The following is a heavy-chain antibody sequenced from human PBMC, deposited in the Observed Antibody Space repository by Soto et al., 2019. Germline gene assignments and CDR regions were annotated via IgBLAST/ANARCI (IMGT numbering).Heavy chain of an antibody. D-gene: IGHD3-9*01. Sequence: ASVKVSCKASGYTFTSSGISWVRQAPGQGLDWMGWISAYNGNTNYVEKFQGRVTMTIDTSTSTAYMELRSLRSDDTAVYYCARSRDFDWAFYAFDIWGRGTVVTVSS. J-gene: IGHJ3*02. CDR1: GYTFTSSG. V-gene: IGHV1-18*01. CDR3: ARSRDFDWAFYAFDI. CDR2: ISAYNGNT.